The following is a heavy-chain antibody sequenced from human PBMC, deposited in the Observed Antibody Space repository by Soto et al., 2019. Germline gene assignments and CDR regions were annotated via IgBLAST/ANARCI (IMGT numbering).Heavy chain of an antibody. Sequence: SETLSLTCTVSGVSISSGGYYWSWIRQHPGKGLEWIGYIYYSGSTYYNPSLKSRVTISVDTSKNQFSLKLSSVTAADTAVYYCARVVMITFGGVIAYFDYWGQGTLVTVSS. D-gene: IGHD3-16*02. V-gene: IGHV4-31*03. CDR3: ARVVMITFGGVIAYFDY. CDR1: GVSISSGGYY. CDR2: IYYSGST. J-gene: IGHJ4*02.